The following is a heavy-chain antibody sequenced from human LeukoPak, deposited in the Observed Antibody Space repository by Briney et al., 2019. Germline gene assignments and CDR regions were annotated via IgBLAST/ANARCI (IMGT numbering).Heavy chain of an antibody. CDR2: IYYSGST. CDR1: GGSISSSSYY. D-gene: IGHD3-10*01. CDR3: ARVHYYGSGTEEGTDY. V-gene: IGHV4-39*07. J-gene: IGHJ4*02. Sequence: SETLSLTCTVSGGSISSSSYYWGWIRQPPGKGLEWIGSIYYSGSTYYNPSLKSRVTISVDTSKNQFSLKLSSVTAADTAVYYCARVHYYGSGTEEGTDYWGQGTLVTVSS.